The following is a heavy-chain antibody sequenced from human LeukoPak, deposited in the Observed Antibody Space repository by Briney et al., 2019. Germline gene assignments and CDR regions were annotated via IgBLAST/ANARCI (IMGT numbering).Heavy chain of an antibody. J-gene: IGHJ6*02. D-gene: IGHD6-13*01. CDR3: ARVAAGNYYGMDV. Sequence: ASVKVSCKASGGTFSSYAISWVRQAPGQGREWMGWISAYNGNTNYAQKLQGRVTMTTDTPTSTAYMELRSLRSDDTAVYYCARVAAGNYYGMDVWGQGTTVTVSS. CDR2: ISAYNGNT. V-gene: IGHV1-18*01. CDR1: GGTFSSYA.